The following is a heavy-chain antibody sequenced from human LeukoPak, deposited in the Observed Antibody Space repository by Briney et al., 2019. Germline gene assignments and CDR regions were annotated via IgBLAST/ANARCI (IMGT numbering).Heavy chain of an antibody. CDR3: ARTRLNHIAYDAFDI. CDR2: ISYDGSNK. CDR1: GFTFSSYG. Sequence: GGSLRLSCAASGFTFSSYGMHWVRQAPGKGLEWVAVISYDGSNKYYADSVKGRFTISRDNSKNTLYLQMNSLRAEDTAVYYCARTRLNHIAYDAFDIWGQGTMVTVSS. V-gene: IGHV3-30*03. D-gene: IGHD5-12*01. J-gene: IGHJ3*02.